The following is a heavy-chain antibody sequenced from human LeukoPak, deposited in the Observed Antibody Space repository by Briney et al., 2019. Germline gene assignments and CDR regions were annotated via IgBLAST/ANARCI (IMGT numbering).Heavy chain of an antibody. V-gene: IGHV3-21*01. Sequence: GGSLRLSCVASGFSFRTYSMNWVRQAPGKGLEWVSSISSSSSYIYYADSVKGRFTISRDNAKNSLYLQMNSLRAEDTAVYYCARDTQYDFWSQGTLVTVSS. D-gene: IGHD3-3*01. CDR3: ARDTQYDF. CDR2: ISSSSSYI. J-gene: IGHJ4*02. CDR1: GFSFRTYS.